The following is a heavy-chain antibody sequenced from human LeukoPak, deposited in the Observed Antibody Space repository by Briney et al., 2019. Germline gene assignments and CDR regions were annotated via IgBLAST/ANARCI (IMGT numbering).Heavy chain of an antibody. Sequence: SETLSLTCTVSGGSISTYYWNWIRQSPGKGLEWIGYIYYSGSTNYNPSLESRVTISVDTSKNQFSLKLSSVTAADTAVYYCARVGGDYYDSSGYLDYWGQGTLVTVSS. D-gene: IGHD3-22*01. CDR1: GGSISTYY. CDR2: IYYSGST. CDR3: ARVGGDYYDSSGYLDY. J-gene: IGHJ4*02. V-gene: IGHV4-59*12.